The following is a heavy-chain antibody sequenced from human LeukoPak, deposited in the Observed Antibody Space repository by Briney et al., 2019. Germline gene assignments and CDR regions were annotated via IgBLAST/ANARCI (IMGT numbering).Heavy chain of an antibody. J-gene: IGHJ4*02. Sequence: ASVKVSCKASGYTFTGYYMHWVRQAPGQGLEWMGWINPNSGGTNYAQKFQGWVTMTRDTSISTAYMELSRLRSDDTAVYYCARGRSYYGSGSYYHFDYWGQGTLVTVSS. D-gene: IGHD3-10*01. CDR1: GYTFTGYY. V-gene: IGHV1-2*04. CDR3: ARGRSYYGSGSYYHFDY. CDR2: INPNSGGT.